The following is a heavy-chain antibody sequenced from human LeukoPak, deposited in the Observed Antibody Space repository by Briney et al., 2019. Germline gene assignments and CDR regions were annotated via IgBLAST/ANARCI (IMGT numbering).Heavy chain of an antibody. CDR3: ARDDGNYYDSSGFDY. Sequence: GGSLRLSCAASGFTFSSYAMSWIRQAPGKGLEWVSYISSSSCTIYYADSVKGRFTISRDNAKKSLYLQMNSLRAEDTAVYYCARDDGNYYDSSGFDYWGQGTLVTFSS. CDR2: ISSSSCTI. V-gene: IGHV3-48*04. CDR1: GFTFSSYA. D-gene: IGHD3-22*01. J-gene: IGHJ4*02.